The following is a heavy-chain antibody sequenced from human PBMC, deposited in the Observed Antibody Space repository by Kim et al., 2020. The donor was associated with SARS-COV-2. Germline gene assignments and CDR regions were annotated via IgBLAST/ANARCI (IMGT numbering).Heavy chain of an antibody. CDR3: VKDFGNSGWSNPSHFDF. V-gene: IGHV3-23*01. D-gene: IGHD6-19*01. Sequence: GGSLRLSCGTSGFTFNKFAMSWVRQPPGKGLEWVSGITGGGLRSYYADSVKGRFNISRDNSKNTVHLQMISLRVEDSAMYYCVKDFGNSGWSNPSHFDFWGQGVLVTVSS. CDR2: ITGGGLRS. CDR1: GFTFNKFA. J-gene: IGHJ4*02.